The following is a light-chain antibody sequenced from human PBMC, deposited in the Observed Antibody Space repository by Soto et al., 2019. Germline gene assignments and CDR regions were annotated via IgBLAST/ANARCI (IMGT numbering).Light chain of an antibody. Sequence: EIVLTQSPATLSLSPGERATLSCRASQSVCSYLAWYQQKPGQAPRLLIYDASKRATGIPARFRGSGSGTDFTLTISRLEPEDFALYYCQQLSHWPFTFGPGTKVDIK. CDR1: QSVCSY. CDR3: QQLSHWPFT. CDR2: DAS. V-gene: IGKV3-11*01. J-gene: IGKJ3*01.